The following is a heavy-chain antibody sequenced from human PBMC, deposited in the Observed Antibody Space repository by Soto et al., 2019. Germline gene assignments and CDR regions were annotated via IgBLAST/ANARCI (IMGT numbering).Heavy chain of an antibody. CDR1: GFSVSAWY. J-gene: IGHJ5*01. V-gene: IGHV3-72*01. CDR3: AREGDARWLDS. CDR2: LKDSSQNYAT. Sequence: EVQLVESGGGLVQPGGSARLSCAASGFSVSAWYMDWVRQAPGKGVGWVARLKDSSQNYATEYAASVKGRFTVSRHASQNSMYLQMNSLKIEDTAVYYCAREGDARWLDSWGQGTLVTVS. D-gene: IGHD1-26*01.